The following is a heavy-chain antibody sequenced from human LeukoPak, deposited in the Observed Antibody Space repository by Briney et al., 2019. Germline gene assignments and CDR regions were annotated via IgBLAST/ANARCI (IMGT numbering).Heavy chain of an antibody. CDR1: GYTFTSYG. Sequence: GASVRVSCKGFGYTFTSYGITWGRQAPGQGLEWRGWISAYNGDTNSPQKLQGRLTIPTDTSTTTAYMHLRGLRSDHTALYDCSRVSLHALPYMDVWGKGTAVTVSS. D-gene: IGHD4-11*01. CDR2: ISAYNGDT. CDR3: SRVSLHALPYMDV. V-gene: IGHV1-18*01. J-gene: IGHJ6*03.